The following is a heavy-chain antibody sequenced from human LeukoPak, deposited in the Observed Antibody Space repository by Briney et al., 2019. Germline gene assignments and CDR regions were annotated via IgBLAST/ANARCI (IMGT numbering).Heavy chain of an antibody. D-gene: IGHD6-13*01. Sequence: GGSLRLSCAAPGFTFRSYGMHWVRQAPGKGLEWVAFTRYDGTNKYYADSVKGRFTISRDNSKNTLYLQMNSLRAEDTAVYYCGKDRRAAAGTFDYWGQGTLVTVSS. J-gene: IGHJ4*02. CDR2: TRYDGTNK. CDR1: GFTFRSYG. V-gene: IGHV3-30*02. CDR3: GKDRRAAAGTFDY.